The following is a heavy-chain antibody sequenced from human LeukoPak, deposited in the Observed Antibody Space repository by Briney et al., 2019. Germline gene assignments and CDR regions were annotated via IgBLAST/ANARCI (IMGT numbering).Heavy chain of an antibody. V-gene: IGHV3-48*02. CDR1: GSTFTSYS. CDR3: AKDTAMVFGYFDY. J-gene: IGHJ4*02. D-gene: IGHD5-18*01. CDR2: ISSGRSII. Sequence: GGSLRLSCAAPGSTFTSYSMNGVGQAPGKGREWVSYISSGRSIIYYADSLKGRFTISRDYAKNSLYLQINTLRDWTTALYSFAKDTAMVFGYFDYWGQGTLVTVSS.